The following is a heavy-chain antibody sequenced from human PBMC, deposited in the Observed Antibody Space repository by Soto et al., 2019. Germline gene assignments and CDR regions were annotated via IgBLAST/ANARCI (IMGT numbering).Heavy chain of an antibody. V-gene: IGHV3-53*01. J-gene: IGHJ6*02. CDR1: GFTVSSNY. Sequence: GGSLRLSCAASGFTVSSNYMSWVRQAPGKGLEWVSVIYSGGSTYYADSVKGRFTISRDNSKNTLYLQMNSLRAEDTAVYYCARDIRTVTTSYGMDVWGQGTTVTVSS. CDR2: IYSGGST. D-gene: IGHD4-17*01. CDR3: ARDIRTVTTSYGMDV.